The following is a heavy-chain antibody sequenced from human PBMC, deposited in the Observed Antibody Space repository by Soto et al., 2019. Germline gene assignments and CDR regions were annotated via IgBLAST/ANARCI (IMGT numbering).Heavy chain of an antibody. D-gene: IGHD2-21*02. CDR3: TRHLAYCGGDCYSDAFDI. CDR2: IRSKAYGGTT. J-gene: IGHJ3*02. Sequence: EVQLVESGGGVVQPGRSLRLSCTASGFTFGDYAMSWVRQAPGKGLEWVGFIRSKAYGGTTEYAASVKGRFTISRDDSKSIAYLQMNSLKTEDTAVYYCTRHLAYCGGDCYSDAFDIWGQGTMVTVSS. V-gene: IGHV3-49*04. CDR1: GFTFGDYA.